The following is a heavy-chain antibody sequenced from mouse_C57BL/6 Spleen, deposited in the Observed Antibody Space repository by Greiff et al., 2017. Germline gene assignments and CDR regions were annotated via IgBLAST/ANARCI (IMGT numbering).Heavy chain of an antibody. Sequence: EVPLQQSGPVLVKPGASVKMSCKASGYTFTDYYLNWVKQSHGKSLEWIGVINPYNGGTSYNQKFKGKATLTVDKSSSTAYMELNSLTSDDSAVYYCARRGDDYESWFAYWGQGTLVTVSA. J-gene: IGHJ3*01. CDR2: INPYNGGT. V-gene: IGHV1-19*01. CDR3: ARRGDDYESWFAY. D-gene: IGHD2-4*01. CDR1: GYTFTDYY.